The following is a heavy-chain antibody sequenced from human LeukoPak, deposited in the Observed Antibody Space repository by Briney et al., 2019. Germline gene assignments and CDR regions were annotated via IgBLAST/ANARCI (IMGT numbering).Heavy chain of an antibody. V-gene: IGHV4-39*01. CDR1: GGSISSSGYY. J-gene: IGHJ4*02. D-gene: IGHD4-23*01. CDR2: IYYTGTT. Sequence: PSETLSLTCTVSGGSISSSGYYWGWIRQPPGKGLESIGSIYYTGTTSYNPSLKSRLTISVDTSKNQFSLKLSSVTAADTAVYYCARVSRDFGSNSYFDYWGQGTLVTVSS. CDR3: ARVSRDFGSNSYFDY.